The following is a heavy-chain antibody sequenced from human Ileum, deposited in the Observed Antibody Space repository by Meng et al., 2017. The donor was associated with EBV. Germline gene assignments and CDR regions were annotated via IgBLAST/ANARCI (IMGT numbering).Heavy chain of an antibody. D-gene: IGHD1-14*01. J-gene: IGHJ4*02. Sequence: QLQLQGAGPGLGEPSETLPFTCPFSGGSISISSYYWAWIRQPPGEGLEWIGSVVYSGTTYYTSSLKSRVSISVDTSKNQFSLKLSSVTAADTAVYYCARHHHSPTFDYWGQGTLVTVSS. CDR3: ARHHHSPTFDY. CDR2: VVYSGTT. CDR1: GGSISISSYY. V-gene: IGHV4-39*01.